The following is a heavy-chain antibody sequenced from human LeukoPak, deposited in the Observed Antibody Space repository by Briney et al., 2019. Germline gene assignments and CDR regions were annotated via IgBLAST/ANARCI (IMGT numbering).Heavy chain of an antibody. CDR1: GFTFSRYW. CDR3: ARWGSELPDDAFDI. J-gene: IGHJ3*02. Sequence: GGSLRLSCAASGFTFSRYWMSWARQAPGKGLEWVANIRQDGSEKHYLDSVKGRITISRDNAKNSLYLQMNSLRAEDTAVYYCARWGSELPDDAFDIWGQGTMVTVSS. D-gene: IGHD6-25*01. CDR2: IRQDGSEK. V-gene: IGHV3-7*01.